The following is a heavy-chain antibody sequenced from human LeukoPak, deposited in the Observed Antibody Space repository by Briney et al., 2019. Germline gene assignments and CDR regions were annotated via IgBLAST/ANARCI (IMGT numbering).Heavy chain of an antibody. V-gene: IGHV1-69*02. D-gene: IGHD3-22*01. CDR1: GGTFSSYT. Sequence: SVKVSCKASGGTFSSYTLSWVRQAPGQGLEWMGRIIPILGIVNYAQQFQGRVTIIADKSTNTAYMELSSLRSEDTAVYYCARAYDRSGYYDAFDIWGQGTMVTVSS. J-gene: IGHJ3*02. CDR2: IIPILGIV. CDR3: ARAYDRSGYYDAFDI.